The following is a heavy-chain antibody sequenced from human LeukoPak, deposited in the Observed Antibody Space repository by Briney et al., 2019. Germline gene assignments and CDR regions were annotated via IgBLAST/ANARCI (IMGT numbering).Heavy chain of an antibody. J-gene: IGHJ6*03. CDR1: AFTFSSYG. D-gene: IGHD2/OR15-2a*01. Sequence: GGSLRLSCAASAFTFSSYGMGWVRQAPGKGLEWVSFISTSSSCIYYADSVKGRFTISRDNAKNSLYLEMNSLRAEDTAVYYCAKDGSMPWGYYMDVWGKGTTVTISS. CDR2: ISTSSSCI. V-gene: IGHV3-21*01. CDR3: AKDGSMPWGYYMDV.